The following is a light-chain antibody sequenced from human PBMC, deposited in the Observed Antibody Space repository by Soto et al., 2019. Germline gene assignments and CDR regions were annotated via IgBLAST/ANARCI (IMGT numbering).Light chain of an antibody. Sequence: NFMLTQPHSVSESPGKTVTISCTRSGGSIASNYVQWYQQRPGSVPTTVIYEGNQRPSGVPDRFSGSTDGSSNSASLTISGLQTEDEADYYCQSYDSSTVVFGGGTKVTVL. J-gene: IGLJ2*01. CDR3: QSYDSSTVV. CDR2: EGN. V-gene: IGLV6-57*04. CDR1: GGSIASNY.